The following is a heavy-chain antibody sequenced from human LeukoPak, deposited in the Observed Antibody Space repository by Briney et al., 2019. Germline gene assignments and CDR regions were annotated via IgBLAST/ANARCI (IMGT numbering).Heavy chain of an antibody. CDR1: GYTFTGYY. V-gene: IGHV1-2*02. CDR2: INPNSGGT. D-gene: IGHD3-9*01. J-gene: IGHJ4*02. CDR3: ARDQATTYDILTHLDY. Sequence: ASVKVSCKASGYTFTGYYMHWVRQAPGQGLEWMGWINPNSGGTNYAQKFQGRVTMTRDTSISTAYMELSRLRSDDTAVYYCARDQATTYDILTHLDYWGQGTLVTVSS.